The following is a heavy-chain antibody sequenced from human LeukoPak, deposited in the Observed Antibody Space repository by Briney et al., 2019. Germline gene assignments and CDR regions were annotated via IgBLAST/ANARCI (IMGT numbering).Heavy chain of an antibody. J-gene: IGHJ4*02. CDR2: FDPEDGET. CDR1: GFTLTDFS. CDR3: ATDLRRVGIAAAGGGY. Sequence: ASVKVSCKVSGFTLTDFSIYWVRQAPGKGLEWMGAFDPEDGETIYAQKFQGRVTMTEDTSTDTAYMELSSLRSEDTAVYYCATDLRRVGIAAAGGGYWGQGTLVTVSS. V-gene: IGHV1-24*01. D-gene: IGHD6-13*01.